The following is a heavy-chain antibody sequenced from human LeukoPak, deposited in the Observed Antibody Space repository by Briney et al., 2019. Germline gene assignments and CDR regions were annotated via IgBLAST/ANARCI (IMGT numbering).Heavy chain of an antibody. CDR1: GGSIDSSSYY. V-gene: IGHV4-39*01. CDR3: ARRGYSGYFDY. CDR2: IYYSGST. Sequence: SETLSLTCTVSGGSIDSSSYYWGWIRQPPGKGLEWIGSIYYSGSTYYSPSLKSRVTMSVDTSKNQFSLKLSSVTAADTAAYYCARRGYSGYFDYWGQGTLVAVSS. D-gene: IGHD5-12*01. J-gene: IGHJ4*02.